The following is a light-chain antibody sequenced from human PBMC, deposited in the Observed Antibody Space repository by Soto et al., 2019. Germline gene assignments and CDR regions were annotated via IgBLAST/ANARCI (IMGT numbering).Light chain of an antibody. CDR1: QVIGSRY. CDR3: QQYARPPFA. Sequence: EIVMTQSPGTLSLSPGERATISCRASQVIGSRYLAWYHQKSGQAPRLLLYDASSRATGIPDRVSGSGSGTDFTLTISRLEPEDFAVYYCQQYARPPFAFGQGTKVEIK. CDR2: DAS. J-gene: IGKJ2*01. V-gene: IGKV3-20*01.